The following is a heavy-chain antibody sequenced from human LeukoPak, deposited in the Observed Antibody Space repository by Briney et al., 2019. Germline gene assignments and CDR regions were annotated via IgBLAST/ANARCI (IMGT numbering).Heavy chain of an antibody. CDR3: ARGSYYYDSSGYPSPDY. V-gene: IGHV1-46*01. CDR2: INPSGGST. CDR1: GYTFTSCY. J-gene: IGHJ4*02. Sequence: ASVKVSCKASGYTFTSCYMHWVRQAPGQGLEWMGIINPSGGSTSYAQKFQGRVTMTRDTSTSTVYMELSSLRSEDTAVYYCARGSYYYDSSGYPSPDYWGQGTLVTVSS. D-gene: IGHD3-22*01.